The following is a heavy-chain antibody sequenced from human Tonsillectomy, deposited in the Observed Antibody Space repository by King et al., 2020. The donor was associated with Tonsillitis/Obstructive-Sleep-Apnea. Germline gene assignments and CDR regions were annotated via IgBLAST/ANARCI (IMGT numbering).Heavy chain of an antibody. V-gene: IGHV3-11*05. CDR1: GFTFSDYY. CDR3: ARDDYYYYYYMDV. CDR2: ISSSSSYT. J-gene: IGHJ6*03. Sequence: VQLVESGGGLVKPGGSLRLSCAASGFTFSDYYMSWIRQAPGKGLEWVAYISSSSSYTNYADSVKGRFTISRDNAKNSLYLQMNSLRAEDTAVYYCARDDYYYYYYMDVWGKGTTVTVSS.